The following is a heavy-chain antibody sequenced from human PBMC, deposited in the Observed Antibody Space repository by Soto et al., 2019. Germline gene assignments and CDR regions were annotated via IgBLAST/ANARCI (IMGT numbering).Heavy chain of an antibody. Sequence: GGSLRLSCAASGFTFSSYAMSWVRQAPGKGLEWVSAISGSGGSTYYADSVKGRFTISRDNSKNTLYLQMNSLRAEDTAVYYCAKDERGAPHYYYGMDVWGQGTTVTVSS. CDR3: AKDERGAPHYYYGMDV. CDR2: ISGSGGST. D-gene: IGHD3-10*01. CDR1: GFTFSSYA. J-gene: IGHJ6*02. V-gene: IGHV3-23*01.